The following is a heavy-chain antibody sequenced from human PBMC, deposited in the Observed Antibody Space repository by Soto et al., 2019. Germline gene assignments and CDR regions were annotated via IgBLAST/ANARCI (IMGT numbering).Heavy chain of an antibody. J-gene: IGHJ4*02. D-gene: IGHD3-10*01. CDR3: ARSERYYYGSGSYYKTITYFDY. CDR1: GGSIRSGGYY. Sequence: SETLSLTCTVSGGSIRSGGYYWSWIRQHPGKGLEWIGYIYYSGSTYYNPSLKSRVTISVDTSKNQFSLKLSSVTAADTAVYYCARSERYYYGSGSYYKTITYFDYWGQGTLVTVSS. CDR2: IYYSGST. V-gene: IGHV4-31*03.